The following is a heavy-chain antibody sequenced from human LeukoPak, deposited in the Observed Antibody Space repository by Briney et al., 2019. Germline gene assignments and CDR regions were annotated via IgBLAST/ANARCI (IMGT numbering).Heavy chain of an antibody. CDR2: SYYSGIT. CDR1: GASISSSSNY. Sequence: SETLSLTCSVSGASISSSSNYWGWIRQPPGKGLEWIGSSYYSGITYYNPSLRSRVTISVDTSKNQFSLKLTSVTAADTAVYYCAFICTSGSCYSVDYWGQGTLVTVSS. D-gene: IGHD2-15*01. CDR3: AFICTSGSCYSVDY. V-gene: IGHV4-39*01. J-gene: IGHJ4*02.